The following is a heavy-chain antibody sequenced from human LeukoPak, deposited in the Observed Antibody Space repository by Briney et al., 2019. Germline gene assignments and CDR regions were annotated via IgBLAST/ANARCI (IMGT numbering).Heavy chain of an antibody. D-gene: IGHD1-26*01. CDR3: AKGGKWDVTPFDY. V-gene: IGHV3-23*01. J-gene: IGHJ4*02. CDR2: ISGGGGST. CDR1: GFTFSNYG. Sequence: PGGSLRLSCAVSGFTFSNYGMNWVRQAPGKGLEWVSTISGGGGSTYYADSVKGRFTISRDNSKNTLYLQVNSLRAEDTAVYYCAKGGKWDVTPFDYWGQGTLVTVSS.